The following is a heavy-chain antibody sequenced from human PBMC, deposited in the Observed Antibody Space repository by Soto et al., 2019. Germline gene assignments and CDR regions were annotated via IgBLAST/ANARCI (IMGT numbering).Heavy chain of an antibody. CDR2: IKEDGSEK. Sequence: GGSLRLSCATSGFTFSSCWMNWFRQAPGKGLEWVANIKEDGSEKYYVDSVRGRFTISRDNVKNSLYLEMNSLRAEDTAVYYCVKGVPRTGSTAWYRSDRWGQGTLVTVSS. CDR3: VKGVPRTGSTAWYRSDR. J-gene: IGHJ5*02. CDR1: GFTFSSCW. D-gene: IGHD6-19*01. V-gene: IGHV3-7*03.